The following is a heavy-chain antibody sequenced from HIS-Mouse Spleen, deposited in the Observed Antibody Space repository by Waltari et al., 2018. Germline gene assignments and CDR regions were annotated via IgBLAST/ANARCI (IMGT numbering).Heavy chain of an antibody. CDR2: IKQHGSEK. Sequence: EVQLVESGGGLVQPGGSLRLSCAASGFTFSSYWMSWVRQAPGKGLEWVANIKQHGSEKHYVDSVNGRFTISRDNAKNSLYLQMNSLRAEDTAVYYCARVGGQQLITDAFDIWGQGTMVTVSS. CDR1: GFTFSSYW. J-gene: IGHJ3*02. D-gene: IGHD6-13*01. V-gene: IGHV3-7*01. CDR3: ARVGGQQLITDAFDI.